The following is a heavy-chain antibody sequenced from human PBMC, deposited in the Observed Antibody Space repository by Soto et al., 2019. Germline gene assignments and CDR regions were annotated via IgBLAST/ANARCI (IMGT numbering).Heavy chain of an antibody. J-gene: IGHJ4*02. CDR1: GYTFTHYG. V-gene: IGHV1-18*01. CDR3: ARDVPASGVAMLDY. CDR2: ISAYNGNT. D-gene: IGHD3-3*01. Sequence: QVQLVQSGAEVKKPGASVKVSCKASGYTFTHYGISWVRQAPGQGLEWMGWISAYNGNTNFARRFQGRVTMTTDTSSSTAYMELRRLTSDDAAVYFCARDVPASGVAMLDYWGQGTLVTVSS.